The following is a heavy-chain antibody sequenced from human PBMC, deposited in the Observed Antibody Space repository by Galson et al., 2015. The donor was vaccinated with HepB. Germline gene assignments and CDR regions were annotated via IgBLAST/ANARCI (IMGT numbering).Heavy chain of an antibody. V-gene: IGHV3-23*01. CDR2: ISGNGDST. Sequence: SLRLSCAASGFAFDTHAMRWVRQAPGKGLEWISGISGNGDSTFYADSVKGRFTVSRDNSKNMLYLQINSLRAEDTGLYFCAKGYGLFDSWGQGILVTVSS. D-gene: IGHD5-18*01. CDR3: AKGYGLFDS. CDR1: GFAFDTHA. J-gene: IGHJ5*01.